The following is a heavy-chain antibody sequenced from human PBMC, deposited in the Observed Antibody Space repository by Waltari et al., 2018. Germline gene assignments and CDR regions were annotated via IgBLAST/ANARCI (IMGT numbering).Heavy chain of an antibody. CDR3: ARANTIFGVVRTWYYMDV. CDR1: GGSFSGYY. D-gene: IGHD3-3*01. CDR2: INQSGRT. Sequence: QVQLQQWGAGLLKPSETLSLTCVVYGGSFSGYYWSWTRQPPGEGLEWRGEINQSGRTNHNPSLKSRVTISIDTSKNQISLKLRSVTAADTAVYYCARANTIFGVVRTWYYMDVWGKGTTVTVSS. J-gene: IGHJ6*03. V-gene: IGHV4-34*01.